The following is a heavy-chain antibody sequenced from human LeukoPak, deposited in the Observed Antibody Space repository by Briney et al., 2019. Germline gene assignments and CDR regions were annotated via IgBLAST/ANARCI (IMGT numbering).Heavy chain of an antibody. CDR2: INPKSGGT. CDR1: GYTFSGYY. V-gene: IGHV1-2*02. J-gene: IGHJ2*01. D-gene: IGHD3-16*01. Sequence: ASVKVSCKASGYTFSGYYMHWVRQAPGQGLEWMGWINPKSGGTNEAQKFHDRVTMTRDTSIRTAYMEVSRLRSDDTAVYYCAGLASPLNLRYWYFDLWGRGTLVTVSS. CDR3: AGLASPLNLRYWYFDL.